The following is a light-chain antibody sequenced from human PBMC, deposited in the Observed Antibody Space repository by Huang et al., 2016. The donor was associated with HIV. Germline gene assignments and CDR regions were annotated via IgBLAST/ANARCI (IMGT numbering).Light chain of an antibody. CDR3: QQYNTYLYT. CDR1: QNINTW. V-gene: IGKV1-5*03. J-gene: IGKJ2*01. Sequence: DIQMTQSPSTLSASVGDRVTITCRASQNINTWLAWYQQKQGKAPNLLIYRASSLQIGVPSRCTGSGSGTEFTLTITSLQPDDLGTYYCQQYNTYLYTFGQGTKLEI. CDR2: RAS.